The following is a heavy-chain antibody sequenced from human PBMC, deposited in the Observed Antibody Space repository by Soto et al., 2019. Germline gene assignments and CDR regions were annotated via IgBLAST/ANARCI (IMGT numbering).Heavy chain of an antibody. CDR1: GFTFTSSA. J-gene: IGHJ4*02. D-gene: IGHD1-26*01. V-gene: IGHV1-58*01. Sequence: SVKVSCKASGFTFTSSAVQWVRQARGQRLEWIGWIVVGSGNTNYAQKFQERVTITRDMSTSTAYMELSSLRSEDTAVYYCAALAGATEIDYWGKGPLGTVSS. CDR2: IVVGSGNT. CDR3: AALAGATEIDY.